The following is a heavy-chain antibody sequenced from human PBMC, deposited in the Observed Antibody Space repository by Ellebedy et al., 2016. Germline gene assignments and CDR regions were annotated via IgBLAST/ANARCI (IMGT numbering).Heavy chain of an antibody. CDR2: IWYDGSKK. Sequence: GGSLRLSCAASGFTFRNYGMHWVRQAPGKGLEWVAVIWYDGSKKYYADSVKGRFTISRDNSERMVYLQMNSLTAEDTAVYYCARDPGAAGSWWGQGTLVTVSS. CDR3: ARDPGAAGSW. J-gene: IGHJ4*02. CDR1: GFTFRNYG. V-gene: IGHV3-33*01. D-gene: IGHD6-13*01.